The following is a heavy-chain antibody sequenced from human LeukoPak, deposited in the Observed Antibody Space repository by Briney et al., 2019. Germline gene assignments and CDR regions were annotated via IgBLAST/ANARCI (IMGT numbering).Heavy chain of an antibody. CDR3: ATRGGDLDY. Sequence: ISWKGXGYSFNNYWIGWVRQMPGKGLEGMGIIYPGDSDTKYSPSFQGQVTISAVNSISTAYLQWNTLTASDSAMYYCATRGGDLDYWGQGTLVTVSS. CDR2: IYPGDSDT. J-gene: IGHJ4*02. CDR1: GYSFNNYW. D-gene: IGHD3-16*01. V-gene: IGHV5-51*01.